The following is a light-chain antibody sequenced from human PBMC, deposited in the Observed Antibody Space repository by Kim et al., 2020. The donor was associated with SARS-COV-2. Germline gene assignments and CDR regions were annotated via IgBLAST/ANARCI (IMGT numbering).Light chain of an antibody. CDR1: QSVSSY. CDR3: QQRSSWPLT. J-gene: IGKJ4*01. V-gene: IGKV3-11*01. CDR2: GES. Sequence: PGERGTLSCRASQSVSSYLAWYQQKPGQAPRLLIYGESCRATGIPARFSGSGSGTDFTLTISTLEPEDFAVYYCQQRSSWPLTFGGGTKVDIK.